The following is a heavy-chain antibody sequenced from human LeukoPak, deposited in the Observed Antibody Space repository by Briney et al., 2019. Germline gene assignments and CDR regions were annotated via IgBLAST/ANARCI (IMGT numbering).Heavy chain of an antibody. J-gene: IGHJ2*01. CDR3: ARAHSSGYYQYWYFDL. V-gene: IGHV1-18*01. CDR2: ISAYNGNT. CDR1: GYTFISYG. Sequence: ASVKVSCKASGYTFISYGISWVRQAPGQGLEWMGWISAYNGNTNYAQKLQGRVTMTTDTSTSTAYMELGSLRSDDTAVYYCARAHSSGYYQYWYFDLWGRGTLVTVSS. D-gene: IGHD3-22*01.